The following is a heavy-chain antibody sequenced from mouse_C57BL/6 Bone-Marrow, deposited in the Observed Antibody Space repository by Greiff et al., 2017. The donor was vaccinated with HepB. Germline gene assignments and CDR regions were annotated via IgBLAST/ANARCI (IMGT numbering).Heavy chain of an antibody. CDR1: GYTFTEYT. CDR3: ARNAAYYSNYAWFAY. J-gene: IGHJ3*01. CDR2: FYRGSGSI. D-gene: IGHD2-5*01. Sequence: QVQLQQSGAELVKPGASVKLSCKASGYTFTEYTIHWVKQRSGQGLEWIGWFYRGSGSIKYNEKFKDKATLTADKSSSTVYMELSRLTAEDSAVYFCARNAAYYSNYAWFAYWGQGTLVTVSA. V-gene: IGHV1-62-2*01.